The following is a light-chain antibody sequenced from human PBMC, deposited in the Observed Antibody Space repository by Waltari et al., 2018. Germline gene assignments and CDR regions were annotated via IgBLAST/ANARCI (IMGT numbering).Light chain of an antibody. CDR3: QQRSDWPPH. V-gene: IGKV3-11*01. Sequence: EIVLTQSPATLSLSPGERATLSCRASQSVSSYLGWYQQTPGQAPRLLIYDASNRATGIPARFSGSGSGTDFTLTIRSLDPEDFAVYYCQQRSDWPPHFGQGTRLEMK. J-gene: IGKJ5*01. CDR2: DAS. CDR1: QSVSSY.